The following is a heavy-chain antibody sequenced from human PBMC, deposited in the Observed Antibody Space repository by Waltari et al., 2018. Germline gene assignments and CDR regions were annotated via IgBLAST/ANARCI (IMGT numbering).Heavy chain of an antibody. D-gene: IGHD6-19*01. CDR3: ARGRAGVAVSGKGNWFDP. J-gene: IGHJ5*02. CDR2: IHQDGSAK. V-gene: IGHV3-7*01. CDR1: GFTFSNFW. Sequence: EVPLVESGGGLVQPGGSLRLSCAASGFTFSNFWMSWVRQAPGRGLGLVANIHQDGSAKYHVDFLKGRFTISRDNARNSLYLQMNSLRAEDTAVYYCARGRAGVAVSGKGNWFDPWGQGTLVTVSS.